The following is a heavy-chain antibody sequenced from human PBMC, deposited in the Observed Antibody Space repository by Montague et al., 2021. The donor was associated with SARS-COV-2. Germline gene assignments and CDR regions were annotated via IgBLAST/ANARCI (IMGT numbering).Heavy chain of an antibody. V-gene: IGHV1-24*01. Sequence: SGKVSCKVSGNTLTELSMHWVRQAPGKGLEWMGGFDPEDGETVYAQKFQGRVTMTEDTSTDTAYMELSSLGSEDTAVYYCATIPLHYYDSSRYFDYWGQGTLVTVSS. J-gene: IGHJ4*02. CDR1: GNTLTELS. CDR2: FDPEDGET. D-gene: IGHD3-22*01. CDR3: ATIPLHYYDSSRYFDY.